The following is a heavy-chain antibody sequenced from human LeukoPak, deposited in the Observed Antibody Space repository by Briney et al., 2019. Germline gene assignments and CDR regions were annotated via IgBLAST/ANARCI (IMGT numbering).Heavy chain of an antibody. V-gene: IGHV1-58*02. CDR2: IVVGSGNT. CDR3: AVVETYYYDSSGYLY. CDR1: GFTFTSSA. D-gene: IGHD3-22*01. J-gene: IGHJ4*02. Sequence: SVKVSCKASGFTFTSSAMQWVRQARGQRLEWIGRIVVGSGNTNYAQKFQERVTITRDMSTSTAYMELSSLRSEDTAVYYCAVVETYYYDSSGYLYWGQGTLVTVSS.